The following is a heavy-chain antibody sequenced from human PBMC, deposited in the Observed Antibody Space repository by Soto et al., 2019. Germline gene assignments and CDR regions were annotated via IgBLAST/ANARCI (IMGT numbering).Heavy chain of an antibody. CDR1: GYTFTNYG. V-gene: IGHV1-18*01. CDR3: ARDRLLERPIYYFCGMDV. D-gene: IGHD1-1*01. CDR2: INAYNGKT. Sequence: QVQLVQSGVEVKKPGASVKVSCKASGYTFTNYGISWERRAPGQGLEWMGWINAYNGKTDYAQKLQDRVTTTTYTITSNVYMELRILRSDDTADYYCARDRLLERPIYYFCGMDVWVEGTTVTVSS. J-gene: IGHJ6*02.